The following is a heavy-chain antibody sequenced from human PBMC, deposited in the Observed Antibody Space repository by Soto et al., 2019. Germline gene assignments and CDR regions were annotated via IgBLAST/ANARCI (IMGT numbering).Heavy chain of an antibody. V-gene: IGHV3-33*01. CDR3: ARDDIPGIAVATYGMDV. Sequence: GGSLRLSCAASGFIFSNFGMHWVRQAPGRGLEWVAVIWYDGSNEYYADSVRGRFTISTDNSKNTLYLQMNSLRAEDTAVYYCARDDIPGIAVATYGMDVWGQGTTVTVSS. D-gene: IGHD6-19*01. CDR1: GFIFSNFG. CDR2: IWYDGSNE. J-gene: IGHJ6*02.